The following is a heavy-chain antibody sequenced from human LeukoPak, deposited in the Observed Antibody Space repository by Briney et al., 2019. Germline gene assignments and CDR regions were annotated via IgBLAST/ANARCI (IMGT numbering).Heavy chain of an antibody. CDR2: IYYSGST. V-gene: IGHV4-39*07. CDR1: GGSISSSSYY. D-gene: IGHD4-17*01. CDR3: ARYYGDYVVDY. Sequence: KPSETLSLTCTVSGGSISSSSYYWGWIRQPPGKGLEWIGSIYYSGSTYYNPSLKSRVTISVDTSKNQFSLKLSSVTAADTAVYYCARYYGDYVVDYWGQGTLVTVSS. J-gene: IGHJ4*02.